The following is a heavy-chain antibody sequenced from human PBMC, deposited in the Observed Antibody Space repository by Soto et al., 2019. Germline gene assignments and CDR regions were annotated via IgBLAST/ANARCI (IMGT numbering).Heavy chain of an antibody. D-gene: IGHD5-12*01. J-gene: IGHJ5*02. Sequence: RGSLLLSCATSVFSVSDYAIAWVRQAPGKGLECPSSTRTSETMLQADSVKGRFTISRDNSKNTVYLQMNNLRVEDTALYYCTQSPRVATVFRWGLDPWRQGTLVTVSS. CDR3: TQSPRVATVFRWGLDP. V-gene: IGHV3-23*05. CDR2: TRTSETM. CDR1: VFSVSDYA.